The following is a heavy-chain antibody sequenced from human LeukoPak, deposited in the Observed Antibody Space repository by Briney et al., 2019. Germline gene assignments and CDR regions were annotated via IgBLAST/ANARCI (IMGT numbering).Heavy chain of an antibody. CDR2: IRSKAYGGTT. J-gene: IGHJ1*01. V-gene: IGHV3-49*03. CDR3: TRDGLGYCSGGSCGSAEYFQH. Sequence: GGSLRLSCTASGFTFGDYAMSWFRQAPGKGLEWVGFIRSKAYGGTTEYAASVKGRFTISRDDSKSIAYLQMNSLKTDDTAVYYCTRDGLGYCSGGSCGSAEYFQHWGQGTLVTVSS. D-gene: IGHD2-15*01. CDR1: GFTFGDYA.